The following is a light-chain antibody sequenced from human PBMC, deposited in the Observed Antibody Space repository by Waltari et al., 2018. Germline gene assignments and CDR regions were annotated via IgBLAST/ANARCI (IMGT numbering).Light chain of an antibody. V-gene: IGKV2-30*01. CDR3: MQGAHWPPT. CDR2: KVS. Sequence: DVVMTQSPLSLPVTLGQPASISCRSTQRLVFSDGATRLNWFHQRPGQSPRRLSYKVSSRESGVPDRFSGSGSGTDVTLTISRVEAEDVGLYFCMQGAHWPPTFGQGTQVEIK. CDR1: QRLVFSDGATR. J-gene: IGKJ1*01.